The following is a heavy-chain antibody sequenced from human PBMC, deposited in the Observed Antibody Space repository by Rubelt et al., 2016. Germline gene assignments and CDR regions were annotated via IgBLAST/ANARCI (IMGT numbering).Heavy chain of an antibody. V-gene: IGHV4-34*01. D-gene: IGHD3-3*01. CDR3: ARRSEFVQPYGMDV. CDR1: SGSFSGFY. CDR2: INHSENT. J-gene: IGHJ6*02. Sequence: QVHLQQWGAGLLKPSETLSLTCAVYSGSFSGFYWSWIRQPPGKGLEWIGEINHSENTNSNPSLKSRVTISVGKSKNQFSLKLIAVTAGDTAVYYWARRSEFVQPYGMDVWGQGTTVTVSS.